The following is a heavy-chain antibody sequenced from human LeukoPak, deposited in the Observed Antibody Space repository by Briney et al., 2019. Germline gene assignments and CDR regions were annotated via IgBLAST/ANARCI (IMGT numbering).Heavy chain of an antibody. CDR1: GGTFSSYA. J-gene: IGHJ4*02. Sequence: SVKVSCKASGGTFSSYAISWVRQAPGQGLEWMGGIIPIFGTANYAQKFQGRVTITTDESTSTAYMELSSLRSEDTAVYYCARSAMVRGVFDYWGQGTLVTVSS. CDR2: IIPIFGTA. D-gene: IGHD3-10*01. V-gene: IGHV1-69*05. CDR3: ARSAMVRGVFDY.